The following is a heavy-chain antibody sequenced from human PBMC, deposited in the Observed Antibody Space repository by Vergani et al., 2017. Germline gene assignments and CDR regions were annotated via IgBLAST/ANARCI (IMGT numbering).Heavy chain of an antibody. CDR2: INPNSGGT. V-gene: IGHV1-2*02. Sequence: QVQLVQSGAEVKKPGASVKVSCKASGYTFTGYYIHWVRQAPGQGLEWMGWINPNSGGTNYAQKFQGRVTMTRDTSISTAYMELSRLRSDDTAVYYCARDPSSSPLSLSPWSSYFDYWGQGTLVTVSS. J-gene: IGHJ4*02. D-gene: IGHD6-6*01. CDR1: GYTFTGYY. CDR3: ARDPSSSPLSLSPWSSYFDY.